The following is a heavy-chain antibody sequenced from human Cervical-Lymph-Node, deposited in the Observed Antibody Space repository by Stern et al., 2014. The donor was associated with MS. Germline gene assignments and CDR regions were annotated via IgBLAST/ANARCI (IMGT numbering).Heavy chain of an antibody. J-gene: IGHJ4*02. CDR2: ISSRDGTI. CDR1: GFIFSDYY. V-gene: IGHV3-11*01. D-gene: IGHD3-10*01. Sequence: QVQLVESGGGLVKPGESLRLSCAASGFIFSDYYMNWIRQAPGKGLEWLSYISSRDGTIYYADSVKGRFTISGDNAKKSLYLHMNSLRAEDTAVYYCARAGGSEDDFWGQGTLVTVSS. CDR3: ARAGGSEDDF.